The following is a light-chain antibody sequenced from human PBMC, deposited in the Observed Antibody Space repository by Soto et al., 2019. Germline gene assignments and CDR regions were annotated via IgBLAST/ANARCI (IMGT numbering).Light chain of an antibody. V-gene: IGKV1-5*01. CDR2: HAS. CDR3: HQYNSYPRT. CDR1: QSISNW. Sequence: DIQMTQSPSSLSASVGDRVTITCRASQSISNWLAWYQQKPGTAPKVLIYHASNLQTGVPSRFSGSGYGSEFTLIISSLQPDDSATYYCHQYNSYPRTFGQGTKVDIK. J-gene: IGKJ1*01.